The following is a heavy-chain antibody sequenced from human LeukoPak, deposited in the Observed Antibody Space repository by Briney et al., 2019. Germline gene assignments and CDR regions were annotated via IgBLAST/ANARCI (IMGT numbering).Heavy chain of an antibody. D-gene: IGHD5-18*01. J-gene: IGHJ4*02. Sequence: GALRLSCAASGFTFSSYWMHWVRQAPGKGLVWVSRINSDGSSTSYADSVKGRFTISRDNAKNTLYLQMNSLRAEDTALYYCATNVDTSDDYWGQGTLVTVSS. V-gene: IGHV3-74*01. CDR2: INSDGSST. CDR1: GFTFSSYW. CDR3: ATNVDTSDDY.